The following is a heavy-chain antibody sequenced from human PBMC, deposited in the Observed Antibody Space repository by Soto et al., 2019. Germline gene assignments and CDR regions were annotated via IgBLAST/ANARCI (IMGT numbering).Heavy chain of an antibody. Sequence: QITLKESGPTLVKPTQTLTLTCTFSGLSLSTGGLAVGWIRQPPGKALEWLAVINFKDEKRYSPSLKSRLTITKDTSKNQVVLIMTNMHPVDTATYYCAHRPVYAQDWFDPWGQGILVTVSS. V-gene: IGHV2-5*01. CDR1: GLSLSTGGLA. CDR3: AHRPVYAQDWFDP. D-gene: IGHD2-8*01. J-gene: IGHJ5*02. CDR2: INFKDEK.